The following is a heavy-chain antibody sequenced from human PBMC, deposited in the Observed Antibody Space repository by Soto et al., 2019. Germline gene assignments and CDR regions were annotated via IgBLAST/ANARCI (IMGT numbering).Heavy chain of an antibody. J-gene: IGHJ2*01. V-gene: IGHV3-66*01. Sequence: EVQLVESGGGLVQPGGSLRLSCAASGFTVSSNYRSWVRQAPGKGLEWVSVIYSGGSTYYADSVKGRFTISRDNSKNTLYLQMNSLRAEDTAVYYCAREPALNGWSGYFDLWGRGTLVTVSS. D-gene: IGHD4-17*01. CDR3: AREPALNGWSGYFDL. CDR1: GFTVSSNY. CDR2: IYSGGST.